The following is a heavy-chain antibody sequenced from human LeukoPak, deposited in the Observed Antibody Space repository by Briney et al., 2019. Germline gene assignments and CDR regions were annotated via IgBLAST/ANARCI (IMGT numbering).Heavy chain of an antibody. D-gene: IGHD3-22*01. CDR2: ISYTGST. Sequence: KPSETLSLTCTVSGGAINTYYWSWIRQPPGKGLEWIASISYTGSTRYHPSLKSRLTLSLDTSKNLFSLDLTSVTSADTAVYYCARGVYYGAFFLHTYSWGQGTLVAVSS. CDR3: ARGVYYGAFFLHTYS. CDR1: GGAINTYY. V-gene: IGHV4-59*01. J-gene: IGHJ4*02.